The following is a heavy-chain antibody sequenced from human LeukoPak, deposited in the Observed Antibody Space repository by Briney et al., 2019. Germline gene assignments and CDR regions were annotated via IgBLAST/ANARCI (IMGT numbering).Heavy chain of an antibody. CDR3: AREAITISNYYYYMDV. Sequence: ASAKVSSKASGYTFTSYGISWVRQAPGQGLEWMGWISAYNGNTNYAQKLQGRVTMTTDTSTSTAYMELRSLRSDDTAVYYCAREAITISNYYYYMDVWGKGTTVTVSS. CDR2: ISAYNGNT. V-gene: IGHV1-18*01. D-gene: IGHD3-3*01. J-gene: IGHJ6*03. CDR1: GYTFTSYG.